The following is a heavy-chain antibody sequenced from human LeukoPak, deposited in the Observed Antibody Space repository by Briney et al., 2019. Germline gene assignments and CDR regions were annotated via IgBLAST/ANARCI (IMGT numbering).Heavy chain of an antibody. CDR1: GYTFTSYG. Sequence: SVKVSCKASGYTFTSYGISWVRQAPGQGLEWMGWISAYNGNTNYAQKLQGRVTMTTDTSTSTAYMELRSLRSDDTAVYYCARTLWFGELSHFFQHWGQGTLVTVSS. CDR3: ARTLWFGELSHFFQH. D-gene: IGHD3-10*01. V-gene: IGHV1-18*01. J-gene: IGHJ1*01. CDR2: ISAYNGNT.